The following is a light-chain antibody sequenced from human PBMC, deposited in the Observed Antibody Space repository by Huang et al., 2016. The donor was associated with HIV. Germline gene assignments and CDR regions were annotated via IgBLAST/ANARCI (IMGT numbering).Light chain of an antibody. J-gene: IGKJ1*01. CDR3: MQGTHWPQT. V-gene: IGKV2-30*02. CDR2: KVS. CDR1: HSLLHSDGNTY. Sequence: DVVLTQSPLSLPVTLGQPASIPCKSSHSLLHSDGNTYLNWFLQRPGQSPRRLIYKVSNRDFGVPARFSGSGSGADFTLTISRVEADDIGVYYCMQGTHWPQTFGQGTKVEVK.